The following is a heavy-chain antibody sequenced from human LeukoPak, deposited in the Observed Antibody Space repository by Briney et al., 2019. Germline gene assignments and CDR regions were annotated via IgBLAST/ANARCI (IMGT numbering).Heavy chain of an antibody. J-gene: IGHJ4*02. Sequence: SETLSLTCTVSGGSISSSTYYWGWIRQPPGKGLEWIGSIYYSGSTYYNPSLKSRVTISVDTSKNQFSLKLSSVTAADTAVYCCARHSAYGPFDYWGQGILVTVSS. V-gene: IGHV4-39*01. D-gene: IGHD3-16*01. CDR1: GGSISSSTYY. CDR3: ARHSAYGPFDY. CDR2: IYYSGST.